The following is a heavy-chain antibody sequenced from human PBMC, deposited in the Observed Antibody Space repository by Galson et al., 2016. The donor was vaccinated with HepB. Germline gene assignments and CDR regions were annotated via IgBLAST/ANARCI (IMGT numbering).Heavy chain of an antibody. CDR2: IYYSGNT. V-gene: IGHV4-39*01. J-gene: IGHJ5*01. D-gene: IGHD6-19*01. CDR3: ARNNSGWYTFAS. Sequence: SETLSLTCIVSGGSINNANHCWGWIRQPPGTGLEWIGSIYYSGNTHYNPSLNSRVTISVDTSKNQFSLRLTSVTASDTAIYYCARNNSGWYTFASWGQGTLVTVSS. CDR1: GGSINNANHC.